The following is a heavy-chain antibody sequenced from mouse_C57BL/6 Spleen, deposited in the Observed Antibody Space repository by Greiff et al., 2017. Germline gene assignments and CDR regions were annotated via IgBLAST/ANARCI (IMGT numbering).Heavy chain of an antibody. D-gene: IGHD2-1*01. Sequence: VQLKESGPELVKPGASVKIPCKASGYTFTDYNMDWVKQSHGKSLEWIGDINPNNGGTIYNQKFKGKATLTVDKSSSTAYMELRSLTSEDTAVYYCARRGIYYGNYFDYWGQGTTLTVSS. CDR2: INPNNGGT. CDR3: ARRGIYYGNYFDY. V-gene: IGHV1-18*01. CDR1: GYTFTDYN. J-gene: IGHJ2*01.